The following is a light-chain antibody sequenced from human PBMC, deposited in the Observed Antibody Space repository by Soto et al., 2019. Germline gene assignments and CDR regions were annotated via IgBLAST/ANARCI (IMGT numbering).Light chain of an antibody. V-gene: IGKV3-15*01. CDR2: GAS. J-gene: IGKJ4*01. Sequence: EIVMTQSPATLSVSPGERATLSCRASKSVSSNLAWYQQKPGQAPRLLIYGASTRATGIPARFSGSGSGTELTLTISSLQSEDFAVYYCQQYNNWPPLTFGRGTKVEIK. CDR3: QQYNNWPPLT. CDR1: KSVSSN.